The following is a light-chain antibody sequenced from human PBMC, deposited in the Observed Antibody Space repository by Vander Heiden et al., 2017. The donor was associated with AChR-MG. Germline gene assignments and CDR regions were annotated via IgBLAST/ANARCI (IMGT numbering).Light chain of an antibody. Sequence: QSALTQPASVSGSPGQSITISCTGTSSDVGSYNYVSWYQQHPGKAPKLMIYCVNKRPSGVSNRFSGSKSGNTASLTISGLQADDEADYYCSSYTSSSTWVFGGGTKLTVL. J-gene: IGLJ3*02. V-gene: IGLV2-14*03. CDR2: CVN. CDR1: SSDVGSYNY. CDR3: SSYTSSSTWV.